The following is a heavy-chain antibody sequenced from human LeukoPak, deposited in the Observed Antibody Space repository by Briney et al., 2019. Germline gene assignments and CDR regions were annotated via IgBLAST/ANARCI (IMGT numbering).Heavy chain of an antibody. D-gene: IGHD3-10*01. J-gene: IGHJ4*02. CDR1: GFTLSTYW. Sequence: GGSLRLSCAASGFTLSTYWMYWVRHAPGKGLVWVSRISSDGSITTYADSVKGRFTISRDNAKNTLYLQMNSLRAEDTAVYYCASDIGDWGQGTLVTVSS. V-gene: IGHV3-74*01. CDR2: ISSDGSIT. CDR3: ASDIGD.